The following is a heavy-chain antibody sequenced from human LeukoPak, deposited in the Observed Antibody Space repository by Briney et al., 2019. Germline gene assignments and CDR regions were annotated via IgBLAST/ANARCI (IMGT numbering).Heavy chain of an antibody. J-gene: IGHJ4*02. Sequence: ASVKVSCKASGGTFSSYAISWVRQAPGQGLEWMGRIIPILGIANYAQKFQGRVTMTRNTSISTAYMELSSLRSEDTAVYYCALDYYYDSSGFDYWGQGTLVTVSS. D-gene: IGHD3-22*01. CDR2: IIPILGIA. V-gene: IGHV1-69*04. CDR1: GGTFSSYA. CDR3: ALDYYYDSSGFDY.